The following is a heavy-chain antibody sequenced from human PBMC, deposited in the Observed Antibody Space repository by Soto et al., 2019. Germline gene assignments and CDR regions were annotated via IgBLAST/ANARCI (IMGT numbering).Heavy chain of an antibody. CDR2: ITSSGSTI. D-gene: IGHD3-16*02. V-gene: IGHV3-48*02. J-gene: IGHJ6*02. CDR3: ARFAIASGGVIAVTYALDV. CDR1: GFTLSTYS. Sequence: EVKMVESGGGLVQPGGSLSLSCEVSGFTLSTYSMNWVRQAPGKGLEWVSFITSSGSTIYYADSVKGRFTVSRDNAKNSLFLQMNSLRDEDTAVYYWARFAIASGGVIAVTYALDVWGQGTTVTVSS.